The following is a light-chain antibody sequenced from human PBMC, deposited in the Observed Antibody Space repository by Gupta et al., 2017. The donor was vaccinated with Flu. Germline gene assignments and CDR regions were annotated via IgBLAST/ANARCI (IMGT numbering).Light chain of an antibody. CDR1: QGINAY. CDR3: HQRVSIPWT. J-gene: IGKJ1*01. CDR2: AAS. Sequence: DIQMTQSPSSVSASVGDRVTITCRASQGINAYLNWYQQKPGKAPRPLVYAASKLRSGVPSRFSGSGYGTDFTLTINGRQPEDFANYYCHQRVSIPWTFGQGTXVDIK. V-gene: IGKV1-39*01.